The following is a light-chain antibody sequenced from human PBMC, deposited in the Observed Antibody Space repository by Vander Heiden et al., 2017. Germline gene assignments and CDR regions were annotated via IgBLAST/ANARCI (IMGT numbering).Light chain of an antibody. CDR2: WAS. V-gene: IGKV4-1*01. CDR3: QQDDSTPHT. Sequence: DIVMTTSPDSLAVSLGERATINCKSSQSVLYSSNNKNYLAWYQQKPGQPPKLLIYWASTRESGVPDRFSGSGSGTDFTLTISSLQAEDVAVYYCQQDDSTPHTFGQGTKVEIK. CDR1: QSVLYSSNNKNY. J-gene: IGKJ2*01.